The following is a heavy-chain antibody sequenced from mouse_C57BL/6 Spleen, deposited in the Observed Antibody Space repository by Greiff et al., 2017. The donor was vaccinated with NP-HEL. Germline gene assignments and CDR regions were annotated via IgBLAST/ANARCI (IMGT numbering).Heavy chain of an antibody. V-gene: IGHV1-26*01. J-gene: IGHJ2*01. CDR2: INPNNGGP. CDR3: AREVITTVVARENFDY. Sequence: EVQLQQSGPELVKPGASVKMSCKASGYTFTDYYMNWVKQSHGKSLEWIGDINPNNGGPSNNQKFKGKATLTVDKSSSTAYMELRSLTSEDSAVYYWAREVITTVVARENFDYWGQGTTLTVSS. D-gene: IGHD1-1*01. CDR1: GYTFTDYY.